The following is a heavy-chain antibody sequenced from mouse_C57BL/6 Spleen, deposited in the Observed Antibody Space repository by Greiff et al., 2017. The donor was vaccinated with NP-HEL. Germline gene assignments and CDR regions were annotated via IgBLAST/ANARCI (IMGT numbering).Heavy chain of an antibody. CDR3: ARRPPSYWYFDV. CDR1: EYAFPSHD. CDR2: INSDGGST. V-gene: IGHV5-2*01. J-gene: IGHJ1*03. Sequence: EVQVVESGGGLVQPGESLKLSCESYEYAFPSHDMSWVRKTPEKRLELVAAINSDGGSTYYPDTMESRFIISRDNTKKTLYLQMSSLRSEDTALYYCARRPPSYWYFDVWGTGTTVTVSS.